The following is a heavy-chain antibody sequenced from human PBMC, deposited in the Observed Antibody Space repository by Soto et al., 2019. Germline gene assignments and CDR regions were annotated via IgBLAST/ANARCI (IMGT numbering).Heavy chain of an antibody. J-gene: IGHJ4*02. CDR3: AKRTLRRLRFVETH. D-gene: IGHD3-3*01. CDR2: IYHSGST. Sequence: QVQLQESGPGLVKPSGTLSLTCAVSGDSMSNTNWWSWVRQPPGKGLEWIGEIYHSGSTNYNPSFKSRVTISVDKSKNQFSLNLTSVTAADTAVYYCAKRTLRRLRFVETHWGQGTLATVSS. V-gene: IGHV4-4*02. CDR1: GDSMSNTNW.